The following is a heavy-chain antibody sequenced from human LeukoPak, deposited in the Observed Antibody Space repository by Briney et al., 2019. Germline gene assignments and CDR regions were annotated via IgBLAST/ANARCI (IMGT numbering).Heavy chain of an antibody. V-gene: IGHV3-21*01. CDR1: GFTFSSYS. CDR2: ISSSSSYI. J-gene: IGHJ4*02. Sequence: PGGSLRLSCAASGFTFSSYSMNWVRQAPGKGLEWVSSISSSSSYIYYADSVKGRFTISRDNAKNSLYLQMNSLRAEDTAVYYCASQYCSSTSCYVGLVGYWGQGTLVTVSS. CDR3: ASQYCSSTSCYVGLVGY. D-gene: IGHD2-2*01.